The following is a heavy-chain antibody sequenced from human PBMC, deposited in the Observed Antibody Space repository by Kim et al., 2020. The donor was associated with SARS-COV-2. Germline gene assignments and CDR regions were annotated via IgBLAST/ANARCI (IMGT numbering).Heavy chain of an antibody. V-gene: IGHV4-39*01. Sequence: SETLSLTCTVSGGSISSSSYYWGWIRQPPGKGLEWIGSIYYSGSTYYNPSLKSRVTISVDTSKNQFSLKLSSVTAADTAVYYCASTMVRGVKGGYWGQGTLVTVSS. CDR1: GGSISSSSYY. CDR2: IYYSGST. D-gene: IGHD3-10*01. J-gene: IGHJ4*02. CDR3: ASTMVRGVKGGY.